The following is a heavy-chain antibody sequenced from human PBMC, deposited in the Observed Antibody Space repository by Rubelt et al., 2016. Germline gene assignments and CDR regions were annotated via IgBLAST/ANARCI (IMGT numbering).Heavy chain of an antibody. J-gene: IGHJ3*02. CDR2: IIPIFGTA. CDR1: GGTFSSYA. V-gene: IGHV1-69*06. CDR3: ARDLVGVVITTHDAFDI. Sequence: QVQLVQSGAEVKKPGSSVKVSCKASGGTFSSYAISWVRQAPGQGLEWMGRIIPIFGTANYAQKFQGRVTITADKSTSTGYMERSSLRSEDTAVYYCARDLVGVVITTHDAFDIWGQGTMVTVSS. D-gene: IGHD3-22*01.